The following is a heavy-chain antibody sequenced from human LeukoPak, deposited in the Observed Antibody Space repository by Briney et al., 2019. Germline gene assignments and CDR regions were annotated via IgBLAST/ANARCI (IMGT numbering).Heavy chain of an antibody. Sequence: PSETLSLTCTVSGCSISKYYWSWIRRPPGKGLEWIGYIDDSGNTNYNPSLKRQVTISVDKSKNQFSLKLSFVTPADTAMYYCARSDYHNSGSHTVFDAFDIWGQGTRVTVSS. CDR3: ARSDYHNSGSHTVFDAFDI. CDR1: GCSISKYY. V-gene: IGHV4-59*01. J-gene: IGHJ3*02. CDR2: IDDSGNT. D-gene: IGHD3-10*01.